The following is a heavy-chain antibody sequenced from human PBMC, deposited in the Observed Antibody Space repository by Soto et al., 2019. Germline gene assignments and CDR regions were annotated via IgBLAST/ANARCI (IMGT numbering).Heavy chain of an antibody. CDR3: VRLDGLTLSFDS. CDR1: GFRFDDYA. Sequence: EVQLVESGGGLVQPGKSLRLSCAASGFRFDDYAMHWVRQSAGKGLEWVSYITWNSANIDYADSVKGRFTISRDNAKNSLHLQMNSLRAEDTAFYYCVRLDGLTLSFDSWGQGTLVTVSS. CDR2: ITWNSANI. J-gene: IGHJ4*02. D-gene: IGHD1-1*01. V-gene: IGHV3-9*01.